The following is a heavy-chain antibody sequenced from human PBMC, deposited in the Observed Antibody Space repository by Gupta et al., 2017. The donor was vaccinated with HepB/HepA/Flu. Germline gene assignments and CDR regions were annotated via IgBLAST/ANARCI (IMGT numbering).Heavy chain of an antibody. CDR3: FTSRD. D-gene: IGHD2/OR15-2a*01. CDR2: INREGNEK. V-gene: IGHV3-7*01. J-gene: IGHJ1*01. Sequence: EVQVVESGGGLVQPGGSLRRSCVVSGFKFGQFWMNWVRQAPGKWLEWVANINREGNEKHYVDSVKGRFTITRDNAKQSVYLQMNSRRVEDTAVYYCFTSRDWGQGSLVTVSS. CDR1: GFKFGQFW.